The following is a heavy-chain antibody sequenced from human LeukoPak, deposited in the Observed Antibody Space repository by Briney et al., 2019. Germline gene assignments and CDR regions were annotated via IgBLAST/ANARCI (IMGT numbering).Heavy chain of an antibody. CDR2: INHSGST. V-gene: IGHV4-34*01. CDR3: ARGLGSGSSPVDY. J-gene: IGHJ4*02. D-gene: IGHD3-10*01. Sequence: SETLSLTCAVYGGSFSGYYWSWIRQPPGKGLEWIGEINHSGSTNYNPSLTSRVTISVDTSKNQFSLKLSSVTAADTAVYYCARGLGSGSSPVDYWGQGTLVTVSS. CDR1: GGSFSGYY.